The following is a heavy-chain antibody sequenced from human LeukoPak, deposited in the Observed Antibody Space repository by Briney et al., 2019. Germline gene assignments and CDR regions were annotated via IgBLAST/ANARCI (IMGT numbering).Heavy chain of an antibody. CDR3: AREFLPVVVPAAMPCDY. CDR2: ISSSGSTI. J-gene: IGHJ4*02. V-gene: IGHV3-11*04. D-gene: IGHD2-2*01. Sequence: GGSLRLSCAASGFTFSDYYMSWIRQAPGKGLEWVSYISSSGSTIYYADSVKGRFTSSRDNAKNSLYLQMNSLRAEDTAVYYCAREFLPVVVPAAMPCDYWGQGTLVTVSS. CDR1: GFTFSDYY.